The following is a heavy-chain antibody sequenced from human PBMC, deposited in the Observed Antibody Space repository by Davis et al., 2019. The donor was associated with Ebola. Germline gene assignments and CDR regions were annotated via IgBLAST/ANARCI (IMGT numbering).Heavy chain of an antibody. CDR1: GFIFSHYS. CDR3: ARDWGVVVSAPWAYFDY. V-gene: IGHV3-48*02. CDR2: ISSSSTTI. J-gene: IGHJ4*02. D-gene: IGHD7-27*01. Sequence: GGSLRLSCAASGFIFSHYSMNWVRQAPGKGLEWVSYISSSSTTIYYAESMKGRFTISRDDAKNSLYLQMNSLRDEDTAVYYCARDWGVVVSAPWAYFDYWGQGTLVTVSS.